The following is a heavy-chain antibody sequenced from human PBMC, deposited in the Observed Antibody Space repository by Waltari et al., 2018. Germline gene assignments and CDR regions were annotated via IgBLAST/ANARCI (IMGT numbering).Heavy chain of an antibody. CDR2: VLSTWKT. Sequence: QLQLQESGPGLVKPSGTLSLSCAVSGDSVTSPNWWSWVRQSPQRGLEGIGQVLSTWKTNYSPSCASRVTMSLDASNNQLSLKVTSATAADTAVYYWARDRGRGLYLDAWGPGTLVTVSP. CDR3: ARDRGRGLYLDA. J-gene: IGHJ5*02. CDR1: GDSVTSPNW. V-gene: IGHV4-4*02. D-gene: IGHD2-15*01.